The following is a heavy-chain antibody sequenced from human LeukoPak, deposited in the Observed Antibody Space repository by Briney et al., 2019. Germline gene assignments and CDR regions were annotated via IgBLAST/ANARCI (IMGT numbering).Heavy chain of an antibody. CDR3: ARDLLTDSSSWYYDAFDI. D-gene: IGHD6-13*01. CDR2: INPNSGGT. CDR1: GYTFTGYY. V-gene: IGHV1-2*02. Sequence: ASVKVSCKASGYTFTGYYMHWVRQAPGQGLEWMGWINPNSGGTNYAQKFQGRVTMTRDTSISTAYMELSRLRSDDTAVYYCARDLLTDSSSWYYDAFDIWGQGTMVTVSS. J-gene: IGHJ3*02.